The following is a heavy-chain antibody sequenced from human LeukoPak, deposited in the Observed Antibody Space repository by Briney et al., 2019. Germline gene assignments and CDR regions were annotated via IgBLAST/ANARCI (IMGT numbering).Heavy chain of an antibody. J-gene: IGHJ3*02. D-gene: IGHD3-10*01. V-gene: IGHV4-39*01. CDR3: ARHGGVVRGEGSDAFDI. CDR2: IYHSGST. Sequence: ASETLSLTCTVSGGSISSSYSYWGWIRQPPGKGLEWIGYIYHSGSTYSNPSLKSRVTISVDTSRNHLSLKLSSVTAADTAVYYCARHGGVVRGEGSDAFDIWGQGTMVTVSS. CDR1: GGSISSSYSY.